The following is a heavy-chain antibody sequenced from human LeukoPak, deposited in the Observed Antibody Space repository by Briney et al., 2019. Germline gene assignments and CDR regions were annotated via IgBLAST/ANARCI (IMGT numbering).Heavy chain of an antibody. V-gene: IGHV4-34*01. D-gene: IGHD3-3*01. CDR1: GGSFSGYY. Sequence: SETLSLTCAVYGGSFSGYYWSWIRQPPGKGLEWIGEIDHSGSTNYNPSLKSRVTISVDTSKNQFSLKLSSVTAADTAVYCCAGITIFGVVIKDYWGQGTLVTVSS. J-gene: IGHJ4*02. CDR2: IDHSGST. CDR3: AGITIFGVVIKDY.